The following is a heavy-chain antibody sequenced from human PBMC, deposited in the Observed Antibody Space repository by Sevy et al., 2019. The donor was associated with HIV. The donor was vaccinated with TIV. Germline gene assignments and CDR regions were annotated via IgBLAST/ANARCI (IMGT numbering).Heavy chain of an antibody. Sequence: ASVKVSCKASGYTFTSYGISWVRQAPGQGLEWMGWISAYNGNTNYAQKLQGRVTMTTDTSTSTAYMELRSLRSDDTAVYYCAREGPGYCISTSCYSSRFDCWGQGTLVTVSS. D-gene: IGHD2-2*01. CDR2: ISAYNGNT. J-gene: IGHJ4*02. CDR1: GYTFTSYG. V-gene: IGHV1-18*01. CDR3: AREGPGYCISTSCYSSRFDC.